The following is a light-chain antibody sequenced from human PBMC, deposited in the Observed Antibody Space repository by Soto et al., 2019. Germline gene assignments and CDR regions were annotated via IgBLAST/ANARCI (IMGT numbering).Light chain of an antibody. J-gene: IGKJ2*01. CDR2: GAS. CDR1: HTITSTF. V-gene: IGKV3-20*01. Sequence: EIVLTQSPATLSLSPGERATLSCRASHTITSTFLAWYQQKPGQAPRLLIYGASSRASGVPDRFSGSGSGTDLTLAISRVEPEDFAVYYCQQYGGSPMYTFGQGTKLE. CDR3: QQYGGSPMYT.